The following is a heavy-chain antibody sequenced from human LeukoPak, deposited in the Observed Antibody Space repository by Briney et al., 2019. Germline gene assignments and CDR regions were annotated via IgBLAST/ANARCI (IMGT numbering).Heavy chain of an antibody. D-gene: IGHD6-13*01. CDR2: INHSGST. V-gene: IGHV4-34*01. CDR3: ARGQGAAAANYYYYYMDV. CDR1: GGSFSGYY. Sequence: PSETLSLTCAVSGGSFSGYYWSWIRQPPGKGLEWIGEINHSGSTNYNPSLKSRVTISVDTSKNQFSLKLSSVTAADTAVYYCARGQGAAAANYYYYYMDVWGKGTTVTVSS. J-gene: IGHJ6*03.